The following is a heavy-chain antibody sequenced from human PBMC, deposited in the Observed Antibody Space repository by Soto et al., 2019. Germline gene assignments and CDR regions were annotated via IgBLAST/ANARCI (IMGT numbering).Heavy chain of an antibody. CDR2: ITGGGAT. CDR1: GFPFNNFE. CDR3: VGGGLSYFDH. V-gene: IGHV3-48*03. J-gene: IGHJ4*02. D-gene: IGHD3-16*01. Sequence: GGSLRLSCVASGFPFNNFEMNWIRQAPGKGLEWISYITGGGATYYADSVKGRFTISRDNAKNSLFLQMNSVGVGDTAVYYCVGGGLSYFDHWGRGTPVTVSS.